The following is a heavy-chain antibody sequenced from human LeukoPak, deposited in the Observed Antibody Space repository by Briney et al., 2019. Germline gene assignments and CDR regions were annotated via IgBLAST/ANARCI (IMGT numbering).Heavy chain of an antibody. CDR3: AKGRHYSDSSGYSYFDY. V-gene: IGHV3-9*01. CDR1: GNYW. CDR2: INWNSGSI. J-gene: IGHJ4*02. D-gene: IGHD3-22*01. Sequence: GGSLRLSCAASGNYWMHRVRQAPGKGLEWVSGINWNSGSIGYADSVKGRFTISRDNARNSLYLQMNSLRAEDTALYYCAKGRHYSDSSGYSYFDYWGQGTLVTVSS.